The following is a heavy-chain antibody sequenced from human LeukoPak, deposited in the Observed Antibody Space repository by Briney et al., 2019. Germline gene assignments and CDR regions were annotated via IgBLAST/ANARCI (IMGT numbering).Heavy chain of an antibody. J-gene: IGHJ4*02. Sequence: GGSLRLSCAASGFTFSSYAMSWVRQAPGKGLEWVSAISGSGGSTYYADSVMGRFTISRDNAKNSLYLQMNSLRAEDTAVYYCARFIAAPYYFDYWGRGTLVTVSS. CDR2: ISGSGGST. CDR1: GFTFSSYA. D-gene: IGHD6-13*01. CDR3: ARFIAAPYYFDY. V-gene: IGHV3-23*01.